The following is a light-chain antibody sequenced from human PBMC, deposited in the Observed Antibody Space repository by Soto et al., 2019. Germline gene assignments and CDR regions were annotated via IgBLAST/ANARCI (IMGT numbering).Light chain of an antibody. Sequence: EIGLTQSPGTLSLSPRERATLSCRASQSVSSSYLAWYQQKPGQAPRLLIYGASSRATGIPDRFSGSGSGKDFTLTSSRLAPEDFAVYYCQQYGSSPYTFGQGTKREIK. V-gene: IGKV3-20*01. CDR2: GAS. CDR1: QSVSSSY. J-gene: IGKJ2*01. CDR3: QQYGSSPYT.